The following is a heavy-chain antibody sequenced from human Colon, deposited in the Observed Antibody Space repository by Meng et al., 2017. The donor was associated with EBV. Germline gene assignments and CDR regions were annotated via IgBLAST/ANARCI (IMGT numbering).Heavy chain of an antibody. J-gene: IGHJ4*02. V-gene: IGHV4-39*07. D-gene: IGHD2-21*02. CDR2: IYYSGST. CDR1: GDSISSSPYY. CDR3: ARVKDCGGDCYSDH. Sequence: QLQLQESGPGLVKPSETLSPTCPVSGDSISSSPYYWGWIRQPPGKGLEWIGSIYYSGSTYYNPSLKSRVTISQDTAKNQFSLKLTSVTAADTAVYYCARVKDCGGDCYSDHWGQGTRVTVSS.